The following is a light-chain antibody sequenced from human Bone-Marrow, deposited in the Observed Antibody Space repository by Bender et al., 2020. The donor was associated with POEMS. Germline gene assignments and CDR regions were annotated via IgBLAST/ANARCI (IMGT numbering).Light chain of an antibody. J-gene: IGLJ3*02. CDR3: QTWGTGMV. CDR1: TGHNTFI. Sequence: QPLLSQSSSASASLGSSVKLTCTLSTGHNTFIVAWHQQQPGKAPRYLMKLEGGGSYNKGNGVPDRFSGSGSGADRFLIISNLQSEDEADYYCQTWGTGMVFGGGTKLTVL. CDR2: LEGGGSY. V-gene: IGLV4-60*03.